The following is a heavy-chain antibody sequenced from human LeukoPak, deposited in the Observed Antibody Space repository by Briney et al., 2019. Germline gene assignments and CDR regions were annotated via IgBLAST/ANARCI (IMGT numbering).Heavy chain of an antibody. Sequence: GASVKVSRKASGYTFTSYGISWVRQAPGQGLEWMGWISAYNGNTNYAQKLQGRVTMTTDTSTSTAYMELRSLRSDDTAVYYCARITMVRGVISSFQHWGQGTLVTVSS. D-gene: IGHD3-10*01. J-gene: IGHJ1*01. CDR1: GYTFTSYG. V-gene: IGHV1-18*01. CDR2: ISAYNGNT. CDR3: ARITMVRGVISSFQH.